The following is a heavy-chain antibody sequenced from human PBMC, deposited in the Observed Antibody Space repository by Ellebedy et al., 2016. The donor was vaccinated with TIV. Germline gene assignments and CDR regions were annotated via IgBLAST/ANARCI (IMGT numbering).Heavy chain of an antibody. D-gene: IGHD5-12*01. CDR1: GFSFSSYS. Sequence: GGSLKISCAASGFSFSSYSMNWVRQAPGKGLEWIAYISDSATTIKYADSVKGRFTVSRDNAKNSLFLQMSSLRADDTAIYYCARVLGYGGSRFYFDYWGQGSLVTVSS. J-gene: IGHJ4*02. V-gene: IGHV3-48*04. CDR3: ARVLGYGGSRFYFDY. CDR2: ISDSATTI.